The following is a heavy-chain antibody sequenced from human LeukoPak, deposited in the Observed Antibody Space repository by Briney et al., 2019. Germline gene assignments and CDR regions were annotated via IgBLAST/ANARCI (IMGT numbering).Heavy chain of an antibody. J-gene: IGHJ4*02. CDR2: ISGSSSYI. CDR3: ARDSSWFTPNFDY. D-gene: IGHD6-13*01. V-gene: IGHV3-21*01. CDR1: GFTFSSYS. Sequence: GGSLRLSCAASGFTFSSYSMNWVRQAPGKGLEWVSSISGSSSYIYYADSVKGRFTISRDNAKNSLYMQMNSLRAEDTAVYYCARDSSWFTPNFDYWGQGTLVTVSS.